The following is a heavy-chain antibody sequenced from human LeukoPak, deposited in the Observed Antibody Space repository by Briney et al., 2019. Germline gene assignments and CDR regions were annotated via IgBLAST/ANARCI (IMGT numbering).Heavy chain of an antibody. CDR2: IYPGDSDT. CDR3: ARLNPPHHNWFDP. Sequence: GESLQISCKGSGYSFTSYWIGWVRQMPGKGLEWMGIIYPGDSDTRYSPSFQGQVTISADKSISTAYLQWSSLKASDTATYYCARLNPPHHNWFDPWGQGTLVTVSS. J-gene: IGHJ5*02. CDR1: GYSFTSYW. V-gene: IGHV5-51*01.